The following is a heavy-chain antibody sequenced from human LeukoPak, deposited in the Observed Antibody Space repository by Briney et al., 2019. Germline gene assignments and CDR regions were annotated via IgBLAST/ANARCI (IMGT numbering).Heavy chain of an antibody. V-gene: IGHV3-53*01. CDR1: GFTVSSNY. CDR2: IYGGGST. Sequence: PGGSLRLSCAASGFTVSSNYMSWVRQAPGKGLEWVSVIYGGGSTYYADSVKGRFTISRDNSKNTLYLQMDSLKTEDTAVYYCTTVGGWELLPYYQYYMDVWGKGTTVTVSS. CDR3: TTVGGWELLPYYQYYMDV. J-gene: IGHJ6*03. D-gene: IGHD1-26*01.